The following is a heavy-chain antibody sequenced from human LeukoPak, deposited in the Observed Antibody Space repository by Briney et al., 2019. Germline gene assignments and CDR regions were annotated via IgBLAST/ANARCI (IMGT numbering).Heavy chain of an antibody. CDR2: ISSSSSTI. J-gene: IGHJ3*02. CDR1: GFTFSSYS. Sequence: GGSLRLSCAASGFTFSSYSMNWVRQAPGKGLEWVSYISSSSSTIYYADSVKGRFTISRDNSKNTLYLQMNSLRADDTAVYYCAKVLSGSSTYDAFDIWGQGTMVTVSS. CDR3: AKVLSGSSTYDAFDI. D-gene: IGHD1-26*01. V-gene: IGHV3-48*01.